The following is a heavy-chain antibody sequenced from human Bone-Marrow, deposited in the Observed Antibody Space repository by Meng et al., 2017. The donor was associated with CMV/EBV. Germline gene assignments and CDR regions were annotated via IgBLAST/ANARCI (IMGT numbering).Heavy chain of an antibody. CDR1: GFTFSSYS. CDR2: ISSSGSTI. V-gene: IGHV3-48*04. Sequence: GGSLRLSCAASGFTFSSYSMNWVRQAPGKGLEWVSYISSSGSTIYYADSVKGRFTISRDNAKNSLYLQMNSLRAEDTAVYYCARTRAYYYYYYGMDVWGQGTTVTVSS. CDR3: ARTRAYYYYYYGMDV. J-gene: IGHJ6*02.